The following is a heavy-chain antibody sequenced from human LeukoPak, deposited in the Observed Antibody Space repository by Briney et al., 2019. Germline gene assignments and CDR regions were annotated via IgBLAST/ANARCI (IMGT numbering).Heavy chain of an antibody. V-gene: IGHV3-30*02. D-gene: IGHD1-26*01. Sequence: PRRSLRLSXAASGFTFSSYGMHWVRQAPGKGLEWVAFIRYDGSNKYYTDSVKGRFTISRDNSKNTLYLQMNSLRAEDTAVYYCARVCGSPHCGDYWGQGTLVTVSS. CDR1: GFTFSSYG. J-gene: IGHJ4*02. CDR3: ARVCGSPHCGDY. CDR2: IRYDGSNK.